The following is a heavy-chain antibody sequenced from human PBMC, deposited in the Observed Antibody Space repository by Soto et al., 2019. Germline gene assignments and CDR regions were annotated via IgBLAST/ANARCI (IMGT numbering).Heavy chain of an antibody. CDR1: GFTFSSYA. CDR3: AKGVLMVYAAWFQH. D-gene: IGHD2-8*01. J-gene: IGHJ1*01. Sequence: GGSLRLSCAASGFTFSSYAMSWVRQAPGKGLEWVSAISGSGGSTYYADSVKGRFTISRDNSKNALYLQMNSLRAEDTAVYYCAKGVLMVYAAWFQHWGQGTLVTVSS. V-gene: IGHV3-23*01. CDR2: ISGSGGST.